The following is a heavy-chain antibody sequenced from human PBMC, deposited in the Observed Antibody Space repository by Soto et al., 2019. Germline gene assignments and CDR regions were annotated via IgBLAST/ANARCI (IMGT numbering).Heavy chain of an antibody. CDR3: ARGRTWGGENWFDP. V-gene: IGHV1-69*01. Sequence: QVQLVQSGAEVKKPGSSVKVSCKASGGTFSSYAISWVRQAPGQGLEWMGGIIPIFGTANYAQKFQGRVTSSAEEATRTACMWRSRLSTEETAVYYCARGRTWGGENWFDPWGQGTLVTVSS. J-gene: IGHJ5*02. CDR2: IIPIFGTA. CDR1: GGTFSSYA. D-gene: IGHD3-16*01.